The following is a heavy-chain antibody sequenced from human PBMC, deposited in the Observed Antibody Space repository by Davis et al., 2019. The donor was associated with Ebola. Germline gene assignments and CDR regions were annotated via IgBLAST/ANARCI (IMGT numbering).Heavy chain of an antibody. Sequence: PGGSLRLSCAASGFTFSSYAMSWVRQAPGKGLEWIGEMYHTGSINDNPSLKSRVTISLDKSKNQFSLNLTSVTAADTAVYYCARGDYNNHIDYWGQGTLVTVSS. CDR3: ARGDYNNHIDY. CDR1: GFTFSSYAM. J-gene: IGHJ4*02. D-gene: IGHD4-11*01. V-gene: IGHV4-4*02. CDR2: MYHTGSI.